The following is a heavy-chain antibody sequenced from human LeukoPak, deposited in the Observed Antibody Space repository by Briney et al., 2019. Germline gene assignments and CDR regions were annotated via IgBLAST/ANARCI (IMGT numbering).Heavy chain of an antibody. J-gene: IGHJ5*02. CDR2: IISSSSTI. Sequence: PGGSLSPSCPPPGFTLRTYAMTGVRRPPGKGREWVSKIISSSSTIYYADSVKGRFTISRDNAKNSLYLQMNSLRDEDTAVYYCARTRYCSTTTCPLGGLTWGQGTLVTVSS. D-gene: IGHD2-2*01. CDR1: GFTLRTYA. CDR3: ARTRYCSTTTCPLGGLT. V-gene: IGHV3-48*02.